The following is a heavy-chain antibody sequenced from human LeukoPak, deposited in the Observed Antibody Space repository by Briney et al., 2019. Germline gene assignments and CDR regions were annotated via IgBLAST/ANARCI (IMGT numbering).Heavy chain of an antibody. J-gene: IGHJ6*03. V-gene: IGHV4-34*01. Sequence: SETLSLTCTVSGGSITSYYWSWIRQPPGKGLEWIGEINHSGSTNYNPSLKSRVTISVDTSKNQFSLKLSSVTAADTAVYYCARVTSYDSSGYYPNYYYYYMDVWGKGTTVTVSS. CDR3: ARVTSYDSSGYYPNYYYYYMDV. D-gene: IGHD3-22*01. CDR1: GGSITSYY. CDR2: INHSGST.